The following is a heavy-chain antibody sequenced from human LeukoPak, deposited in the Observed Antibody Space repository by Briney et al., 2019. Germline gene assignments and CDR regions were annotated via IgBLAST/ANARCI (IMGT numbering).Heavy chain of an antibody. CDR1: GYTLTXXA. Sequence: GAXVKVSCKGAGYTLTXXAMHWVGQAPGKGLEWMGGFDPEDGETIYAQKFQGRVTMTEDTSTDTAYIELSSLRSEDTAVYYCATVPSIAVAGPYFDYWGQGTLVTVSS. D-gene: IGHD6-19*01. CDR3: ATVPSIAVAGPYFDY. CDR2: FDPEDGET. V-gene: IGHV1-24*01. J-gene: IGHJ4*02.